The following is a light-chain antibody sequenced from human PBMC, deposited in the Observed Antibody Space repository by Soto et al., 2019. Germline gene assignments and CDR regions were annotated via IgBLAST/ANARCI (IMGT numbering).Light chain of an antibody. V-gene: IGLV2-23*01. CDR2: EGS. CDR1: SSDVGNYNP. J-gene: IGLJ1*01. Sequence: QSALTQPASVSGSPGQSTAISCTGTSSDVGNYNPVSWYQQHPGKVPKLIIYEGSKRPSGVSDRFSGSKSGNTASLTISGLQAEDEADYYCCSYARRSTYVFGTGTKVTVL. CDR3: CSYARRSTYV.